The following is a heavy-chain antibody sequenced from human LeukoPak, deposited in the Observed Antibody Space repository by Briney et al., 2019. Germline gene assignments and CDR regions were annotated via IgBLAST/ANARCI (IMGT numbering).Heavy chain of an antibody. Sequence: WASVKVSCKASGYTFTSYAMNWVRQAPGQGFEWMGWINTNTGNPTYAQGFTGRFVFSLDTSVSTAYLQISSLKAEDTAVYYCARDLPVEYSSSRGDYYYYMDVWGKGTTVTVSS. CDR3: ARDLPVEYSSSRGDYYYYMDV. CDR2: INTNTGNP. J-gene: IGHJ6*03. D-gene: IGHD6-6*01. V-gene: IGHV7-4-1*02. CDR1: GYTFTSYA.